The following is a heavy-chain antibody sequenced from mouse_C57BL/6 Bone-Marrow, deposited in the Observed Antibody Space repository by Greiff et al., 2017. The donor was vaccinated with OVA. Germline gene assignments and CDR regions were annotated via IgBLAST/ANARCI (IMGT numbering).Heavy chain of an antibody. CDR3: ARKDYYGSSLAY. J-gene: IGHJ3*01. CDR2: ISNLAYSI. V-gene: IGHV5-15*01. CDR1: GFTFSDYG. D-gene: IGHD1-1*01. Sequence: EVQVVESGGGLVQPGGSLKLSCAASGFTFSDYGMAWVRQAPRKGPEWVAFISNLAYSIYYADTVTGRFTISRENAKNTLYLEMSSLRSEDTAMYYCARKDYYGSSLAYWGQGTLVTVSA.